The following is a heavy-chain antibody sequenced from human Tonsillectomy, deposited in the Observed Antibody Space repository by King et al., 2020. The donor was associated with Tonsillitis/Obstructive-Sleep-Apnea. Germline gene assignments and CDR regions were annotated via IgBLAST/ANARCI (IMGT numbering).Heavy chain of an antibody. Sequence: VQLVESGGGLVKPGGSLRLSCAASGFTFSSYSMNWVRQAPGKGLEWVSSISSSSSYIYYADSVKGRFNISRENAKNSLYLQMKSLRAEDTAVYYCARDSRVVAATRNDYWGQGTLVTVSS. J-gene: IGHJ4*02. CDR1: GFTFSSYS. D-gene: IGHD2-15*01. V-gene: IGHV3-21*01. CDR3: ARDSRVVAATRNDY. CDR2: ISSSSSYI.